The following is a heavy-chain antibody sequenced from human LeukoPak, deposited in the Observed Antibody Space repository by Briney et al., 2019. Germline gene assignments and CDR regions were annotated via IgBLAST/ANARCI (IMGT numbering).Heavy chain of an antibody. CDR2: INQSGST. Sequence: SETLSLTCAVYGESLSGYYWSWIRQPPGKGLEWIGEINQSGSTNYNPSLKSRVTISVDTSKNQFSLTLSSVTAADTALYYCARGRRPPLIPSAIYYYYHMDVWGKGTTVTVSS. V-gene: IGHV4-34*01. J-gene: IGHJ6*03. CDR1: GESLSGYY. D-gene: IGHD2-2*02. CDR3: ARGRRPPLIPSAIYYYYHMDV.